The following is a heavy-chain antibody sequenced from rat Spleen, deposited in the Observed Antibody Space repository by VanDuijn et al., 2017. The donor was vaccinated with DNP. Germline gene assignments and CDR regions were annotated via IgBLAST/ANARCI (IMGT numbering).Heavy chain of an antibody. CDR2: ITNGGGNT. Sequence: ELQLVGSGGGLVQPGRSLKLSCAASGFTFRNYYMSWVRQAPAIGLEWVAFITNGGGNTYYPEFVKGRFSLSRDNAKSTLYLQVNSLRSEDTATYFCTRHRTIMPYYYAMDAWGQGASVTVSS. CDR3: TRHRTIMPYYYAMDA. V-gene: IGHV5S23*01. J-gene: IGHJ4*01. D-gene: IGHD1-12*01. CDR1: GFTFRNYY.